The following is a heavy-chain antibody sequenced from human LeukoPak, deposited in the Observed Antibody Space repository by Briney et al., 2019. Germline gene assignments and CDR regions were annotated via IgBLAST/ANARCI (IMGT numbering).Heavy chain of an antibody. CDR3: ASLGYCSGGSCYWESGY. J-gene: IGHJ4*02. CDR2: IYISGST. CDR1: GASISSYY. V-gene: IGHV4-4*07. D-gene: IGHD2-15*01. Sequence: SETLSLTCTVSGASISSYYWSWIRQPAGKGLEWIGRIYISGSTNYNPSLKSRVTMSVDTSKNQFSLKLSSVTAADTAVYYCASLGYCSGGSCYWESGYWGQGTLVTVSS.